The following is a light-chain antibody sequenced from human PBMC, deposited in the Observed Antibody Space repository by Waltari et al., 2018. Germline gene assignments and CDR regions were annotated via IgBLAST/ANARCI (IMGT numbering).Light chain of an antibody. CDR2: GAS. V-gene: IGKV3-20*01. CDR1: LSVSSTY. CDR3: QQYGRSPTWT. Sequence: EIVLTQSPDTLPLSPGQRPTRSCRASLSVSSTYLPWHQQKPGQAPRLLILGASSRATGTPDRFSGSGSGTDFALTISRLEPEGFAVYYCQQYGRSPTWTFGQGTKVEIK. J-gene: IGKJ1*01.